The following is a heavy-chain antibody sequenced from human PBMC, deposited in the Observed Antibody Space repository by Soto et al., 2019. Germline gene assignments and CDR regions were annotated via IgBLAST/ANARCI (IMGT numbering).Heavy chain of an antibody. CDR1: GFTFSNVR. CDR2: IERTTDGGTA. D-gene: IGHD3-9*01. CDR3: TIVGQFDRY. V-gene: IGHV3-15*04. J-gene: IGHJ4*02. Sequence: EVQLVESGGGLVEPGGSLRLSCAASGFTFSNVRMSWVRQAPGKGLEWVGRIERTTDGGTADYAAPVKGRFTISGDDSKNTVYLQMNSLKTEDTAVYYCTIVGQFDRYWGQGTLVTVSS.